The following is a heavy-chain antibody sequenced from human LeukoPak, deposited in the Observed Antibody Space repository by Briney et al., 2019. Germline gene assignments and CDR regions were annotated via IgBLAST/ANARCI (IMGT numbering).Heavy chain of an antibody. CDR2: INHSGST. CDR3: ARGMAYCGGDCYPRRTNWFDP. Sequence: SETLSLTCAVYGGSFSGYYWSWIRQPPGKGLEWIGEINHSGSTNYNPSLKSRVTISVDTSKNQISLKLSSVTAADTAVYYCARGMAYCGGDCYPRRTNWFDPWGQGTLVTVSS. V-gene: IGHV4-34*01. CDR1: GGSFSGYY. J-gene: IGHJ5*02. D-gene: IGHD2-21*02.